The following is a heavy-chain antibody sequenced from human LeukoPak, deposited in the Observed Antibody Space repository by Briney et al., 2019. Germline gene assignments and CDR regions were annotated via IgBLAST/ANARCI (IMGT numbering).Heavy chain of an antibody. D-gene: IGHD6-19*01. CDR3: AKDVKDYVAVAIDC. J-gene: IGHJ4*02. Sequence: GGSLRLSCAASGFTFSSYAMSWVRQAPGKGLEWVSAISGSGGSTYYADSVKGRFTISRDNSKNTLYLQMNSLRAEDTAVYYCAKDVKDYVAVAIDCWGQGTLVTVSS. V-gene: IGHV3-23*01. CDR2: ISGSGGST. CDR1: GFTFSSYA.